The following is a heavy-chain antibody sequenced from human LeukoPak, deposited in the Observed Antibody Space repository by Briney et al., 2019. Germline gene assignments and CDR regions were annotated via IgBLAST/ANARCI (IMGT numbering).Heavy chain of an antibody. CDR3: TRARDTLVRGVIYYSAMDV. V-gene: IGHV3-49*03. J-gene: IGHJ6*02. Sequence: GGSLRLSCTASGFTFGDYAMTWFRQAPGKGLEWVGFIRSKTYGGTTEYAASVKGRFTISRDDSKTIAYLQMNSLKTEDTAVYYCTRARDTLVRGVIYYSAMDVWGQGTMVTVSS. CDR2: IRSKTYGGTT. CDR1: GFTFGDYA. D-gene: IGHD3-10*01.